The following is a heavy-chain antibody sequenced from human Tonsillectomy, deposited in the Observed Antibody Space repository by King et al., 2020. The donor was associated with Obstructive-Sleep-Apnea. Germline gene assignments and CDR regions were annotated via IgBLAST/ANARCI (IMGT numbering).Heavy chain of an antibody. CDR3: ARDMYSSSWPDDY. J-gene: IGHJ4*02. CDR1: GFTFSSYS. CDR2: ISSSSSTI. D-gene: IGHD6-13*01. Sequence: VQLVESGGGLEQPGGSLRLSCAASGFTFSSYSMNWVRQAPGKGLEWVSYISSSSSTIYYADSVKGRFTISRDNAKNSLYLQMNSLRAEDTAVYYCARDMYSSSWPDDYWGQGTLVTVSS. V-gene: IGHV3-48*01.